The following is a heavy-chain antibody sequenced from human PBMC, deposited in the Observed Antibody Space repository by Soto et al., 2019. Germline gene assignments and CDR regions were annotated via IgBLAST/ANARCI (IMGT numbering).Heavy chain of an antibody. CDR1: GYSFTSYW. J-gene: IGHJ6*03. D-gene: IGHD4-17*01. V-gene: IGHV5-51*01. CDR2: IYPGDSDT. Sequence: PGESLKISCKGSGYSFTSYWIGWVRQMPGKGLEWMGIIYPGDSDTRYSPSFQGQVTISADKSISTAYLQWSSLKASDTAMYYCARLSGTVTTPSNYYYMDVWGKGTTVTVSS. CDR3: ARLSGTVTTPSNYYYMDV.